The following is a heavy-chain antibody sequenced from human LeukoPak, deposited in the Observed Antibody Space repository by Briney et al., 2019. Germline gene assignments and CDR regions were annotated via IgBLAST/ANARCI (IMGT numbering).Heavy chain of an antibody. CDR1: GGSISSYY. CDR3: ARRRGYCSGGSCYSYFDY. V-gene: IGHV4-59*08. Sequence: PSETLSLTCTVSGGSISSYYWSWIRQPPGKGLEWIGYIYYSGSTNYNPSLKSRVTISVDTSKNQFSLKLYSVTAADTAVYYCARRRGYCSGGSCYSYFDYWGQGTLVTVSS. D-gene: IGHD2-15*01. J-gene: IGHJ4*02. CDR2: IYYSGST.